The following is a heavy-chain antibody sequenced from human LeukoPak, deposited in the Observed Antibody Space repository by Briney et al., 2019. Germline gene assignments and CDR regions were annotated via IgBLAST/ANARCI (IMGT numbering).Heavy chain of an antibody. V-gene: IGHV3-21*01. CDR3: ARDRDSSGWYHFGY. CDR1: GFTLSSYG. J-gene: IGHJ4*02. CDR2: ISSSSSYI. Sequence: GGSLRLSRAASGFTLSSYGMNWVRQAPGKGLEWVSSISSSSSYIYYADSVKGRFTISRDNAKNSLYLQMNSLRAEDTAVYYCARDRDSSGWYHFGYWGQGTLVTVSS. D-gene: IGHD6-19*01.